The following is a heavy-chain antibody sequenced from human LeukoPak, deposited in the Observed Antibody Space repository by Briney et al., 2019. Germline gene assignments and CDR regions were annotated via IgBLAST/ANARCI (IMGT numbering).Heavy chain of an antibody. D-gene: IGHD3-10*01. CDR3: ARLSSGDDAFDI. Sequence: PSETLSLTCTVSGGSISSYYWGWIRQPPGKGLEWIGSIYYSGSTYYNPSLKSRVTISVDTSKNQFSLKLSSVTAADTAVYYCARLSSGDDAFDIWGQGTMVTVSS. J-gene: IGHJ3*02. V-gene: IGHV4-39*01. CDR2: IYYSGST. CDR1: GGSISSYY.